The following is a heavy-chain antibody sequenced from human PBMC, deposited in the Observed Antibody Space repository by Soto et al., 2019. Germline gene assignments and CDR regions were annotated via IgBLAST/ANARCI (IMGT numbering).Heavy chain of an antibody. CDR2: IYYSGST. J-gene: IGHJ5*02. V-gene: IGHV4-31*03. CDR3: ARFRRNGFCYAP. Sequence: PSETLSLTCTVSGGSISSGGYYWSWIRQHPGKGLEWIGYIYYSGSTYYNPSLKSRVTISVDTSKNQFSLKLSSVTAADTAVYYCARFRRNGFCYAPWGQGNLVTVSS. CDR1: GGSISSGGYY. D-gene: IGHD2-2*03.